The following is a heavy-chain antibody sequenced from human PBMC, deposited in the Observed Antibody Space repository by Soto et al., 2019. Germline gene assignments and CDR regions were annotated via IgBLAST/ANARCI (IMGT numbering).Heavy chain of an antibody. J-gene: IGHJ4*02. D-gene: IGHD3-3*01. CDR2: IKSKTDGGTT. CDR3: TTDQEEWRGDPYDY. V-gene: IGHV3-15*01. Sequence: GGSLRLSCAASGFTFSNAWMSWVRQAPGKGLEWVGRIKSKTDGGTTDYAAPVKGRFTISRDDSKNTLYLQMNSLKTEDTAVYYCTTDQEEWRGDPYDYWGQGTLVTVSS. CDR1: GFTFSNAW.